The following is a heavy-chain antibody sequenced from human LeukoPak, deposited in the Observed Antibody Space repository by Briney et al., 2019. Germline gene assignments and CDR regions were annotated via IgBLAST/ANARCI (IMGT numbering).Heavy chain of an antibody. CDR1: GYTFTCYD. D-gene: IGHD2-15*01. J-gene: IGHJ4*02. CDR2: MNPNSGNT. V-gene: IGHV1-8*01. Sequence: ASVKVSCKASGYTFTCYDINWVRQATGQGLEWMGWMNPNSGNTGYAQKFQGRVTMTRNTSISTAYMELSSLRSEDTAVYYCARGRYCSGGSCYPPNFDYWGQGTLVTVSS. CDR3: ARGRYCSGGSCYPPNFDY.